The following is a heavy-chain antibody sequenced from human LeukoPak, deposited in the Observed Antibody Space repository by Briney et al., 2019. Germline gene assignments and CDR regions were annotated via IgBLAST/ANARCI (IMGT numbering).Heavy chain of an antibody. CDR1: GGSFSGYY. D-gene: IGHD3-9*01. CDR2: INHSGST. CDR3: ARDRFYDILTGPTYYYMDV. J-gene: IGHJ6*03. V-gene: IGHV4-34*01. Sequence: SETLSLTCAVYGGSFSGYYWSWIRQPPGKGLEWIGEINHSGSTNYNPSLKSRVTISVDTSKNQFSLKLSSVTAADTAVYYCARDRFYDILTGPTYYYMDVWGKGTTVTVSS.